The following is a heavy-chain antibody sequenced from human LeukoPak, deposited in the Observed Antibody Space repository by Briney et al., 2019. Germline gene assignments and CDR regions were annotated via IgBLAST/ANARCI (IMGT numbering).Heavy chain of an antibody. CDR3: ARGRPSLTISGVGFGTKNVFDI. CDR1: GFTFSSRDW. D-gene: IGHD3-3*01. V-gene: IGHV3-7*01. J-gene: IGHJ3*02. Sequence: PGGSLRLSCVASGFTFSSRDWMTWVRQAPGKGLEWVANIKQDGSEKNYVDSVKGRFTISRDNAKNSVDLQMNSLRVEDTAVYFCARGRPSLTISGVGFGTKNVFDIWGQGTMVTVSS. CDR2: IKQDGSEK.